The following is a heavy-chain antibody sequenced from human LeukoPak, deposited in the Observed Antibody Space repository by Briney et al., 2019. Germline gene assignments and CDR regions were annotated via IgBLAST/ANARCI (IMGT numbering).Heavy chain of an antibody. Sequence: SETLSLTCAVSGGSISSGGYSWSWIRQPPGKGLEWIGYIYHSGSTYYNPSLKSRVTISVDTSKNQFSLKLSSVTAADTAVYYCARRGGSYYVDAFDIWGQGTMVTVSS. J-gene: IGHJ3*02. D-gene: IGHD1-26*01. CDR2: IYHSGST. CDR3: ARRGGSYYVDAFDI. V-gene: IGHV4-30-2*01. CDR1: GGSISSGGYS.